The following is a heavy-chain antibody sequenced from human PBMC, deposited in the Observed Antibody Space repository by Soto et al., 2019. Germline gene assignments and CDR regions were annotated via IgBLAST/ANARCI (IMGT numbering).Heavy chain of an antibody. J-gene: IGHJ6*02. CDR1: GFTFSNYT. CDR2: ISRSSRNI. V-gene: IGHV3-21*01. CDR3: ARELKVAGTNSLYYYGMDV. Sequence: EVRLVESGGGLVKPGGSLTLSCAASGFTFSNYTMNWVRQAPGKGLEWVSSISRSSRNIYYADSVKGRCTISRDNAKNALYLHMNSLRAGDTAVYYCARELKVAGTNSLYYYGMDVWGQGTTVTVSS. D-gene: IGHD6-19*01.